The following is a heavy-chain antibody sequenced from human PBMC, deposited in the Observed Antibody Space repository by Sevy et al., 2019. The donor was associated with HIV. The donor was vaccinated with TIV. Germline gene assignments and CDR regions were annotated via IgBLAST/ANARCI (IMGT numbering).Heavy chain of an antibody. CDR1: GFIFSNYW. CDR3: ARDLEFYDYGDYGPAFMPDY. D-gene: IGHD4-17*01. CDR2: IWFDGSNT. J-gene: IGHJ4*02. Sequence: GGSLRLSCGASGFIFSNYWMTWVRQAPGKGLEWVAVIWFDGSNTYYADSVKGRFTISRDIAKNTLHLQMNSLRVEDTAVYYCARDLEFYDYGDYGPAFMPDYWGQGTLVTVSS. V-gene: IGHV3-33*08.